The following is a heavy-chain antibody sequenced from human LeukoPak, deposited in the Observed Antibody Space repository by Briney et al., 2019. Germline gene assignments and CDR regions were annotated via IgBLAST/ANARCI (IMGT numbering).Heavy chain of an antibody. V-gene: IGHV3-21*04. D-gene: IGHD3-16*01. CDR3: AKGKGAYTAIGPYYYMDV. J-gene: IGHJ6*03. Sequence: PGRSLRLSCVASGFTFRDYAMHWVRQAPGKGLEWVSSISSSSSYIYYADSVKGRFTISRDNAKNSLYLQMNSLRAEDTAVYYCAKGKGAYTAIGPYYYMDVWGKGTTVTISS. CDR2: ISSSSSYI. CDR1: GFTFRDYA.